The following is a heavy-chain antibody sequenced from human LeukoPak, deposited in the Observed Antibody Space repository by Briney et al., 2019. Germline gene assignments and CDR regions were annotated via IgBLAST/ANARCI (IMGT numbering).Heavy chain of an antibody. CDR2: ISSSSSTI. D-gene: IGHD4-23*01. Sequence: GGSLRLSRAASGFTLSSYEMNGVRQAPGKGLEWVSYISSSSSTIYYADSVEGRFTISRDNAKNSLYLQMNSLRAEDTAVYYCLGWLPRMDVWGQGTTVTVSS. V-gene: IGHV3-48*03. CDR1: GFTLSSYE. CDR3: LGWLPRMDV. J-gene: IGHJ6*02.